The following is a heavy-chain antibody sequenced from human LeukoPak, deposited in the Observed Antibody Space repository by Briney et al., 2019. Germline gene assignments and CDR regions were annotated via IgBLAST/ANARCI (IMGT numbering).Heavy chain of an antibody. CDR2: ISSSGSTI. V-gene: IGHV3-48*03. CDR1: GFTFSSYE. Sequence: GGSLRLSCAASGFTFSSYEMNWVRQAPGKGLEWVSYISSSGSTIYYADSVKGRFTISRDNAKNSLYLQMNGLRAEDTAVYYCARFGAEGSSGYYYPWYFDYWGQGTLVTVSS. D-gene: IGHD3-22*01. CDR3: ARFGAEGSSGYYYPWYFDY. J-gene: IGHJ4*02.